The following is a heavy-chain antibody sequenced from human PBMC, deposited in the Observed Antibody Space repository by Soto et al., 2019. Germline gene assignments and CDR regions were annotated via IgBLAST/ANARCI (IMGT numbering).Heavy chain of an antibody. Sequence: AASVKVSCKASGYTFTGYYVHWVRQAPGQGLEWMGWINPNSGDTYLAQRFQGRVTMNRDTSIGTAYMELRGLTSDDTAEYYCAKSRYSDSSGDFYDYWGQGTLVTVSS. J-gene: IGHJ4*02. CDR1: GYTFTGYY. V-gene: IGHV1-2*02. D-gene: IGHD3-22*01. CDR3: AKSRYSDSSGDFYDY. CDR2: INPNSGDT.